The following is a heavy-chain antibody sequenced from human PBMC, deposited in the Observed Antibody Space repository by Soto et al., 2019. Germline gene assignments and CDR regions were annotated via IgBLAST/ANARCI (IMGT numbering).Heavy chain of an antibody. J-gene: IGHJ3*02. CDR2: ISDSGTGT. V-gene: IGHV3-23*01. D-gene: IGHD3-22*01. CDR1: GFTFSSYA. Sequence: EVQILESGGGLVQPGGSLRLSCAASGFTFSSYAMYWVRQAPGKGLAWVSGISDSGTGTYYADSVKGRFTISRDNSKNTVYLKMKSVRAEDTAVYYCAKDHTVVIRDAFDIWGQGTMVNVSS. CDR3: AKDHTVVIRDAFDI.